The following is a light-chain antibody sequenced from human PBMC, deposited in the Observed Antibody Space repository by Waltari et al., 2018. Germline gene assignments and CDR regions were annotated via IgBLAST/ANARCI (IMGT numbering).Light chain of an antibody. J-gene: IGKJ1*01. V-gene: IGKV2-30*01. CDR2: KVS. CDR1: QSLLFSDGKIY. Sequence: DVVMTQSPLSLPVTVGKVASISCRSSQSLLFSDGKIYLNWFHQRPGQSPRRLIYKVSNRESGVPDRFSGSGSVTDFTLKITRVEAEDVGVYFCMQGAHWPRTFGQGTRVEI. CDR3: MQGAHWPRT.